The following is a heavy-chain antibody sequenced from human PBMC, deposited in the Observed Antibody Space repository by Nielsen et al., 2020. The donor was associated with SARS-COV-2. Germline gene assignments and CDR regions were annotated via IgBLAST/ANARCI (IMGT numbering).Heavy chain of an antibody. CDR2: IKQDGSEK. CDR1: GFTFSSYW. D-gene: IGHD5/OR15-5a*01. Sequence: GESLKISCAASGFTFSSYWMSWVRQAPGKGLEWVANIKQDGSEKYYVDSVKGRFTISRGNAKNSLYLQMNSLRAEDTAVYYCAKGLRGPDAFDIWGQGTMVTVSS. V-gene: IGHV3-7*03. J-gene: IGHJ3*02. CDR3: AKGLRGPDAFDI.